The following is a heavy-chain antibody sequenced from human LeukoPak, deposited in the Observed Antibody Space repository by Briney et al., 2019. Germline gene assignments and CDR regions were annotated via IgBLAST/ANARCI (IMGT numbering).Heavy chain of an antibody. Sequence: PGGSLRLSCAASGXTFSGSAVHWVRQASGKGLEWVGRIRSKANSYATAYAASVKGRFTISRDDSKNTAYLEMNSLKTEDTAVYYCTRGALDYRDAYDFWGQGTMVTVSS. D-gene: IGHD3/OR15-3a*01. CDR2: IRSKANSYAT. CDR3: TRGALDYRDAYDF. J-gene: IGHJ3*01. V-gene: IGHV3-73*01. CDR1: GXTFSGSA.